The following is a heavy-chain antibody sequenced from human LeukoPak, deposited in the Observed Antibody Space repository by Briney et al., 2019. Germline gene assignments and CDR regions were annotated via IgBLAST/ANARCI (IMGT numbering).Heavy chain of an antibody. CDR3: ARESLMITFGGVIAPDAFDI. J-gene: IGHJ3*02. CDR2: INPNSGGT. CDR1: GYTFTSYG. D-gene: IGHD3-16*02. V-gene: IGHV1-2*04. Sequence: ASVKVSCKASGYTFTSYGISWVRQAPGQGLEWMGWINPNSGGTNYAQKFQGWVTMTRDTSISTAYMELSRLRSDDTAVYYCARESLMITFGGVIAPDAFDIWGQGTMVTVSS.